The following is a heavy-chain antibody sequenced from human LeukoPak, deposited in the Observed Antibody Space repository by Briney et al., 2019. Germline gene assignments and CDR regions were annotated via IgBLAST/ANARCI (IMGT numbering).Heavy chain of an antibody. CDR3: ARLSKDTVVLPAAMAHYFDY. D-gene: IGHD2-2*01. J-gene: IGHJ4*02. CDR1: GGSISGYY. Sequence: SETLSLTCTVSGGSISGYYWSWIRQPPGKGLQFIGYIHYAGSTNYNPSLESRVTLSVDTSKNQFSLKLRSVTAADTAVYYCARLSKDTVVLPAAMAHYFDYWGQGTLVTVSS. V-gene: IGHV4-59*08. CDR2: IHYAGST.